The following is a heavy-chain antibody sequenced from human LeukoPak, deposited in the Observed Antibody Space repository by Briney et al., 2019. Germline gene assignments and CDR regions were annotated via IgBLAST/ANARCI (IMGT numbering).Heavy chain of an antibody. CDR1: VYTFTSYD. CDR3: ARSPVGVRKKHDF. D-gene: IGHD3-10*01. Sequence: GASVNVSCKASVYTFTSYDINWVRPPTGQGLDWMGWMNPTSGHTGYAQNFQGRVTMTRDTSISTAYMELNSLTSEDTAVYYCARSPVGVRKKHDFWGQGTLVIVSS. V-gene: IGHV1-8*01. CDR2: MNPTSGHT. J-gene: IGHJ4*02.